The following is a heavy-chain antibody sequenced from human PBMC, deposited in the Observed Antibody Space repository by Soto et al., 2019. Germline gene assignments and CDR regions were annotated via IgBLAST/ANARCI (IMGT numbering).Heavy chain of an antibody. CDR2: ISTSSSTV. CDR1: GFTFSTYS. D-gene: IGHD2-21*02. V-gene: IGHV3-48*02. Sequence: EVQLVESGGGLVQPGGSLRLSCAASGFTFSTYSMTWVRQAPGKGLEWVSYISTSSSTVYYGDSVKGRFPISRDNAKNSLYLQLNSLRDEDTAVYYCARDLTYCGGDCYSNYWGQGTLVTVSS. CDR3: ARDLTYCGGDCYSNY. J-gene: IGHJ4*02.